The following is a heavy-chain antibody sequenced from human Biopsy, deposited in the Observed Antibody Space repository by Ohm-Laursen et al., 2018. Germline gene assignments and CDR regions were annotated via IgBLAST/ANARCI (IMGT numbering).Heavy chain of an antibody. Sequence: SLRLSCTAPGSSFSDYHMRWIRQAPGRGLEWVSYISGGGTIYYGDSMKGRVTISRDNAKNSLYLQMHSLRAEDTAVYYCARDTRWSPYSMDVWGQGTTVTVSS. CDR3: ARDTRWSPYSMDV. D-gene: IGHD4-23*01. J-gene: IGHJ6*02. CDR1: GSSFSDYH. V-gene: IGHV3-11*01. CDR2: ISGGGTI.